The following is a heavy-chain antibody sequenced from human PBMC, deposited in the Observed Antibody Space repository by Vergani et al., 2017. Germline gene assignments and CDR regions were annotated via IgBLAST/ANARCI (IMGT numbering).Heavy chain of an antibody. D-gene: IGHD3-3*01. CDR1: GGSISSSSYY. J-gene: IGHJ5*02. CDR2: IYYSGST. V-gene: IGHV4-39*01. CDR3: ARHSRGYYNRWFDP. Sequence: QLQLQESGPGLVKPSETLSLTCTVSGGSISSSSYYWGWIRQPPGKGLEWIGSIYYSGSTYYNPSLKSRVTISVDTSKNQFSLKLSSVTAADTAVYYCARHSRGYYNRWFDPWGQGTLVTVSS.